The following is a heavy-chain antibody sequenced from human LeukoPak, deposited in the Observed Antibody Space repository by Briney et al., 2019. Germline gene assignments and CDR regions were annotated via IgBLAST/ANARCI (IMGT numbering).Heavy chain of an antibody. J-gene: IGHJ6*03. V-gene: IGHV4-4*07. Sequence: PSETLSLTCTVSGGSISRYYWSWIRQPAGKGLEWIGRIYSSGSTNYNPSLKSRVTISLDTSKNQFSLKLSSVTAADTAVYYCARRAHYYDSSGYSYYYYYYMDVWGKGTTVTISS. CDR3: ARRAHYYDSSGYSYYYYYYMDV. D-gene: IGHD3-22*01. CDR2: IYSSGST. CDR1: GGSISRYY.